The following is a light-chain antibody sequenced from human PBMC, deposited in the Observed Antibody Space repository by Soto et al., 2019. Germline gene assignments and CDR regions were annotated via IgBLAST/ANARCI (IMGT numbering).Light chain of an antibody. CDR3: PQRSNWPPT. Sequence: EIVLTQSPATLSLSPGERATLSCRASQSVSRYLAWYQQKAGQAPRLVIYDASSRATGIPARFSGSGSGTDFTLTISSLEAEDFAVYYCPQRSNWPPTFGQGTRVEV. CDR1: QSVSRY. V-gene: IGKV3-11*01. J-gene: IGKJ1*01. CDR2: DAS.